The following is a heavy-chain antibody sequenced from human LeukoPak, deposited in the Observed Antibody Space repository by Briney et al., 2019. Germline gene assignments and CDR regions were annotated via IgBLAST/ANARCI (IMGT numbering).Heavy chain of an antibody. CDR1: GYTFTSYA. Sequence: ASVKVSCKASGYTFTSYAMHWVRQAPGQRLEWMGWINAGNGNTKYSQKFQGRVTITRDTSASTAYMELSSLRSEDRAVYYCARAGYCGSTSCYAGWFDPWGQGTLVTVSS. J-gene: IGHJ5*02. D-gene: IGHD2-2*01. CDR2: INAGNGNT. CDR3: ARAGYCGSTSCYAGWFDP. V-gene: IGHV1-3*01.